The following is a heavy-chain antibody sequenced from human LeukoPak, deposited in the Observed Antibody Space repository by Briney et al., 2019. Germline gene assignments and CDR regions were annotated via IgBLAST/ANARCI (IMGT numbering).Heavy chain of an antibody. V-gene: IGHV4-59*01. J-gene: IGHJ4*02. CDR1: GGSISSYY. D-gene: IGHD6-13*01. CDR2: IYYSGST. Sequence: SETLSLTCTVSGGSISSYYWSWIRQPPGKGLEWIGYIYYSGSTNYNPSLKSRVTISIDTSKNQFSLKLNSVTAADTAVYYCARVAAAGNYYFDYWGQGTLVTVSS. CDR3: ARVAAAGNYYFDY.